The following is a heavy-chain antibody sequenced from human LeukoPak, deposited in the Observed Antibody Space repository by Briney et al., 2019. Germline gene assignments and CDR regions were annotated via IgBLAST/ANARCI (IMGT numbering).Heavy chain of an antibody. CDR3: ARVRGGN. Sequence: GGSLRLSCAASGFMFSDFWMYWVRQAPGKGLVWISNINEYGTTAYADSVKGRFTISRDNAKNILYLQMNSLRAEDTAVYYCARVRGGNWGRGTLVTVSS. J-gene: IGHJ4*02. D-gene: IGHD3-16*01. CDR2: INEYGTT. V-gene: IGHV3-74*01. CDR1: GFMFSDFW.